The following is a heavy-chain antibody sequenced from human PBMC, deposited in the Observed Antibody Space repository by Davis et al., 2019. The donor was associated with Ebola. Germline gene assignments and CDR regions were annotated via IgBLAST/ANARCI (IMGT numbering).Heavy chain of an antibody. Sequence: ASVKVSCKASGGTFNNYVINWVRQAPGQGLEWMGWISAYNGNTNYAQILQGRVTMTTDTSTGTAYMELRSLRSDDTAVYFCARTSIVGTTTTASDIWGQGTKVTVSS. D-gene: IGHD1-26*01. CDR3: ARTSIVGTTTTASDI. J-gene: IGHJ3*02. CDR2: ISAYNGNT. CDR1: GGTFNNYV. V-gene: IGHV1-18*01.